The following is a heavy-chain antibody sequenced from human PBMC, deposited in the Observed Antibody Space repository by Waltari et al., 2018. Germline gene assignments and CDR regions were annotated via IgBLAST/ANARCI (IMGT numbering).Heavy chain of an antibody. V-gene: IGHV3-21*06. CDR3: ATDYYDSGAYYLYFDY. J-gene: IGHJ4*02. CDR1: GFTFSSST. CDR2: IISTGNSI. D-gene: IGHD3-22*01. Sequence: EVQLVESGGGLVKPGGSLRLSCVASGFTFSSSTMNWVRQAPGKGLEWVSSIISTGNSIYYADSVKGRFTVSRDNAKNSMYLQMNSLRAEDTAVYFCATDYYDSGAYYLYFDYWGQGIRVTGSS.